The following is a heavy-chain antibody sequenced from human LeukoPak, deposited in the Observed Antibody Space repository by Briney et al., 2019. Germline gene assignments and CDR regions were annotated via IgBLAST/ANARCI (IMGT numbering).Heavy chain of an antibody. CDR1: GGSISSYY. CDR3: ARGLASGYPPIPFDY. Sequence: PSETLSLTCTVSGGSISSYYWSWIRQPAGTALEWIGRIYTSGTITYNPSLKSRVTMSVDTSKNQFSLKLSSVTAADTAIYYCARGLASGYPPIPFDYWGQGTLVTVSS. D-gene: IGHD3-3*01. J-gene: IGHJ4*02. V-gene: IGHV4-4*07. CDR2: IYTSGTI.